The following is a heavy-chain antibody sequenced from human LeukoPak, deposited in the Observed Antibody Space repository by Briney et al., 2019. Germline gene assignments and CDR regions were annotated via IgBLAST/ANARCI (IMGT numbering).Heavy chain of an antibody. CDR2: IKQDGSDK. CDR1: GFTFSSYW. V-gene: IGHV3-7*01. J-gene: IGHJ6*03. D-gene: IGHD2-15*01. CDR3: ARVLGGGSYYYYYMDV. Sequence: GGSLRLSCAASGFTFSSYWMTWVRQAPGKGLEWVANIKQDGSDKYYVDSVKGRFTISRDNAKNSLYLQMNSLRAEDTAVYYCARVLGGGSYYYYYMDVWGKGTTVTISS.